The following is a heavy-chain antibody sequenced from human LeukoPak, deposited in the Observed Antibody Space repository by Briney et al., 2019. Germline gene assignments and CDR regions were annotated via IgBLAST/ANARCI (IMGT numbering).Heavy chain of an antibody. Sequence: GASVKVSCKASGYTFTSYGITWVRQAPGQGLEWMGWINPNSGGTNYAQKFQGRVTMTRDTSISTAYMELSRLRSDDTAVYYCARSLQWELLAGANWFDPWGQGTLVTVSS. CDR3: ARSLQWELLAGANWFDP. V-gene: IGHV1-2*02. CDR2: INPNSGGT. CDR1: GYTFTSYG. J-gene: IGHJ5*02. D-gene: IGHD1-26*01.